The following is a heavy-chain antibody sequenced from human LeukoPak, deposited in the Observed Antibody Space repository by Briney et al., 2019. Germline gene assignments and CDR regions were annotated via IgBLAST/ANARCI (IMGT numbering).Heavy chain of an antibody. CDR2: ISTTGANT. V-gene: IGHV3-23*01. CDR1: GFTFSTYA. CDR3: LGYCSGGSCYSGAH. Sequence: GGSLRLSCAASGFTFSTYAMSWVRQAPGKGLEWVSTISTTGANTYYADSVQGRFTISRDNSKNTQFLQMNSLRGEDTAVYYCLGYCSGGSCYSGAHWGQGTLVTGS. D-gene: IGHD2-15*01. J-gene: IGHJ4*02.